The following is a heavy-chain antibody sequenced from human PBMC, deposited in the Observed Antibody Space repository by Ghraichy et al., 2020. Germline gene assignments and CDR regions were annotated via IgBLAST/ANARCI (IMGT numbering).Heavy chain of an antibody. D-gene: IGHD2-2*02. Sequence: SETLSLTCTVSGGSISSYYWSWIRQPPGKGLEWIGYIYYSGSTNYNPSLKSRVTISVDTSKNQFSLKLSSVTAADTAVYYCAGYCSSTSCYTPPAWGQGTLVTVSS. J-gene: IGHJ4*02. CDR1: GGSISSYY. V-gene: IGHV4-59*08. CDR2: IYYSGST. CDR3: AGYCSSTSCYTPPA.